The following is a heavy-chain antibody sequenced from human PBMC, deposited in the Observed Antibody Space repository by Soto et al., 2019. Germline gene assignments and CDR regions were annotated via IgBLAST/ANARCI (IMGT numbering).Heavy chain of an antibody. CDR1: GFSLSTSGVG. Sequence: VSGPTLVNPPQTLTLTCTFSGFSLSTSGVGVGWIRQPPGKALEWLALIYWDDDKRYSPSLKSRLTITKDTSKNQVVLTMTNMDPVDTATYYCAHSGRMVVAATYSSYYYMDVWGKGTTVTVSS. CDR2: IYWDDDK. J-gene: IGHJ6*03. D-gene: IGHD2-15*01. CDR3: AHSGRMVVAATYSSYYYMDV. V-gene: IGHV2-5*02.